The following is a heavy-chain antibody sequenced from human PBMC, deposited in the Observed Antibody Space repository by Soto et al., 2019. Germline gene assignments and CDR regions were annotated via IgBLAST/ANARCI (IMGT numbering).Heavy chain of an antibody. CDR3: AKDLGRDSSSWNGGDFDY. CDR2: ISWNSGSI. Sequence: PGGSLRLSCAASGFTFDDYAMHWVRQAPGKGLEWVSGISWNSGSIGYADSVKGRFTISRDNAKNSLYLQMNSLRAEDTALYYCAKDLGRDSSSWNGGDFDYWGQGTLVTVSS. CDR1: GFTFDDYA. V-gene: IGHV3-9*01. J-gene: IGHJ4*02. D-gene: IGHD6-13*01.